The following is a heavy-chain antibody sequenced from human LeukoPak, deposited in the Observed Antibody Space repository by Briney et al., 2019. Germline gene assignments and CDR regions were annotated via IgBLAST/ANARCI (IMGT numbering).Heavy chain of an antibody. CDR2: ISGNGDTT. J-gene: IGHJ4*02. CDR3: AKDNFYCSSTNCFFDY. V-gene: IGHV3-23*01. D-gene: IGHD2-2*01. Sequence: GGSLRLSCAAFGFTFNNYVMNWVRQAPGKGLEWVSTISGNGDTTYYADSVKGRFTISRDNSKNTLFLQMNSLRAEDTAIYYCAKDNFYCSSTNCFFDYWGQGTLVTVSS. CDR1: GFTFNNYV.